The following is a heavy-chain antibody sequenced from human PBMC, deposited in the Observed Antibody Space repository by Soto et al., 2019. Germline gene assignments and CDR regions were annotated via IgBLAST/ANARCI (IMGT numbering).Heavy chain of an antibody. CDR3: ARQYYYHSRSYSALHS. CDR2: IYYIDTT. J-gene: IGHJ4*02. V-gene: IGHV4-39*01. Sequence: QLQLQESGPGLVKPSETLSLTCTVSGGSISSRSYYWGWIRQPPGKGLEWIGSIYYIDTTYYNPSLKSRVPVSVATFKNPYSLQLTSVTAADPAMYYCARQYYYHSRSYSALHSWGRGTLVTVSS. CDR1: GGSISSRSYY. D-gene: IGHD3-10*01.